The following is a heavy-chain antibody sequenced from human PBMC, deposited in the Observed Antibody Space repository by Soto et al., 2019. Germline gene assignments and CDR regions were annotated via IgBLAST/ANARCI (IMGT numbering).Heavy chain of an antibody. V-gene: IGHV4-39*01. CDR3: ARYGDSGHFYFNAVDV. D-gene: IGHD4-17*01. CDR1: GGSISSGGSY. Sequence: PSETLSLTCTVSGGSISSGGSYWGWIRQPLGKGLEWIGSMYYGGSTYYDPSLKSRVTISVDTSKNQFSLKLRSVTAADTAIYYCARYGDSGHFYFNAVDVWGQGTTVTVSS. CDR2: MYYGGST. J-gene: IGHJ6*02.